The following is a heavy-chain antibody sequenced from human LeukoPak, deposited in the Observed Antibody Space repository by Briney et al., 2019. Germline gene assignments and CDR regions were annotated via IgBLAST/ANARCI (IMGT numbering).Heavy chain of an antibody. J-gene: IGHJ3*02. CDR2: INPNSGGT. Sequence: ASVKVSCKASGYTFTSYGISWVRQAPGQGLEWMGWINPNSGGTNYAQKFQGRVTMTRDTSISTAYMELSRLRSDDTAVYYCARGPDTAMGEDAFDIWGQGTVVTVSS. CDR1: GYTFTSYG. D-gene: IGHD5-18*01. V-gene: IGHV1-2*02. CDR3: ARGPDTAMGEDAFDI.